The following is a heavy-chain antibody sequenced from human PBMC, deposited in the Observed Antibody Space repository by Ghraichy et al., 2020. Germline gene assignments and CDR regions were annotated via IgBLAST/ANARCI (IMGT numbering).Heavy chain of an antibody. CDR2: INPNSGGT. D-gene: IGHD6-19*01. J-gene: IGHJ6*02. CDR1: GYTFTGYY. CDR3: ARVREHQWLVPDYYYGMDV. V-gene: IGHV1-2*06. Sequence: ASVKVSCKASGYTFTGYYMHWVRQAPGQGLEWMGRINPNSGGTNYAQKFQGRVTMTRDTSISTAYMELSRLRSDDTAVYYCARVREHQWLVPDYYYGMDVWGQGTTVTVSS.